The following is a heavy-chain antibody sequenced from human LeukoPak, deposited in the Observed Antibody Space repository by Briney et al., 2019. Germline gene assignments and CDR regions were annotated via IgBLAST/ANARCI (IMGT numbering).Heavy chain of an antibody. Sequence: PGGALRLSFEASGFNVSGNYMSWVRQAPGKGLDWVSLIYGGGNTYYADSVKGRFTISRDNSKNTLYLQMASLRVEDTAVYYCARDHNGDHIIDEWGQGTLVTVSS. V-gene: IGHV3-66*01. D-gene: IGHD2-8*01. J-gene: IGHJ4*02. CDR1: GFNVSGNY. CDR2: IYGGGNT. CDR3: ARDHNGDHIIDE.